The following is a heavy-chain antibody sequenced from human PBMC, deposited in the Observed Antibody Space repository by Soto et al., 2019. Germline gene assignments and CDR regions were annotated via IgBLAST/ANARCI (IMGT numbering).Heavy chain of an antibody. Sequence: GGSLRLSCAASGFTFTSFGMNWVRQAPGKGLEWVSTISGSGDAAFYPDSVRGRFTISRDNSKNTLYLQMNNLRAEDTAVYYCAKEGAVGSFAYWGQGTQVTVSS. V-gene: IGHV3-23*01. CDR3: AKEGAVGSFAY. CDR2: ISGSGDAA. D-gene: IGHD1-26*01. CDR1: GFTFTSFG. J-gene: IGHJ4*02.